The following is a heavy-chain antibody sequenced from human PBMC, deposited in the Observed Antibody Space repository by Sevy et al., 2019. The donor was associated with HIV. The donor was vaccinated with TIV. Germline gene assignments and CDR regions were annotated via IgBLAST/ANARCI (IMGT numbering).Heavy chain of an antibody. D-gene: IGHD5-18*01. J-gene: IGHJ4*02. CDR3: ARDEYSYASGFDY. CDR2: ISSGGDYI. V-gene: IGHV3-21*01. Sequence: GGSLRLSCAASGFTFSSYIMNWVRQAPGMGLEWVSSISSGGDYIYYTNSVKGRFTISRDNAKNSLYLHMNSLRADDTAEYYCARDEYSYASGFDYWGQGTLVTVSS. CDR1: GFTFSSYI.